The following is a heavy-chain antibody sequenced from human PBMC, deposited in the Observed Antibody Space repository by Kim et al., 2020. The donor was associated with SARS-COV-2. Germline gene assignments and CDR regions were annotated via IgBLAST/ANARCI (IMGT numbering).Heavy chain of an antibody. V-gene: IGHV4-39*07. CDR3: ARVIHQVVSDP. D-gene: IGHD2-8*02. Sequence: SETLSLTCTVSGDSVGNSNYFWGWMRQPPGKGLEWIATIYYTGTSYYNPSFESRVTISLDTSKNQFSLNLASVTTADTAVYYCARVIHQVVSDPWGQGTLVIVSS. J-gene: IGHJ5*02. CDR1: GDSVGNSNYF. CDR2: IYYTGTS.